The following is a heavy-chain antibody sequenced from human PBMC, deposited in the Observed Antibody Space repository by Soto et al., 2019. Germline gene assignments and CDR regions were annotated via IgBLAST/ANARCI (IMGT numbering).Heavy chain of an antibody. V-gene: IGHV1-3*01. D-gene: IGHD6-13*01. CDR2: INAANGDT. Sequence: PRASVKVSCKASGYTFTSYGIHWVRQAPGQRLEWMGWINAANGDTKYSPKFQGRVTITRDNSASTAYMELSSLRSEDTAVYYCVRRHVSATGIDWFDPWGQGTLVTVS. J-gene: IGHJ5*02. CDR1: GYTFTSYG. CDR3: VRRHVSATGIDWFDP.